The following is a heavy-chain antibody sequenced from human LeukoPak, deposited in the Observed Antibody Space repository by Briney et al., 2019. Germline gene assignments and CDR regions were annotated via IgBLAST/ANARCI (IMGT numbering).Heavy chain of an antibody. CDR2: INPSDGAT. D-gene: IGHD2-2*02. CDR1: GNTFTMYS. CDR3: ARRGYCSSTSCYSRYYYMDV. J-gene: IGHJ6*03. V-gene: IGHV1-46*01. Sequence: ASVRVSCKASGNTFTMYSIHWVRQAPGQGLEWMGMINPSDGATTYAQRFQGRVTMTRDMSTSTVYMELSSLRSEDTAVYYCARRGYCSSTSCYSRYYYMDVWGKGTTVTVSS.